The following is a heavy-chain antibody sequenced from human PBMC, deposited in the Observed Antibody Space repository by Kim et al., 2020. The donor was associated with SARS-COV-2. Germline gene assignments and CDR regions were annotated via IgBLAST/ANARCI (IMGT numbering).Heavy chain of an antibody. V-gene: IGHV3-33*06. CDR3: AKDRSGYCSATSCSFSLDH. D-gene: IGHD2-2*01. CDR1: GFTFSSYA. J-gene: IGHJ4*02. CDR2: IWYNGTEK. Sequence: GGSLRLSCAASGFTFSSYAIHWVRQAPGKGLEWVALIWYNGTEKYYADSVKGRVTISRDNSKNTLYLQMNRLRAEDTAVYFCAKDRSGYCSATSCSFSLDHWGQGTLVTVSS.